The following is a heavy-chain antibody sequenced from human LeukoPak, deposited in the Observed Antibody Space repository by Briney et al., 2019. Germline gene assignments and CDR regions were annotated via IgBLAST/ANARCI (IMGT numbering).Heavy chain of an antibody. V-gene: IGHV3-7*01. CDR3: ATSLDAAMNT. CDR1: GFTFNTYW. CDR2: IKYDGSYK. J-gene: IGHJ4*02. Sequence: GGSLRLSREASGFTFNTYWMTWVRQAPGKGLEWLANIKYDGSYKYYAASVKGRFTISRDNARNSLYLQMNSLRAEDTGVYYCATSLDAAMNTGGQGILVTVSS. D-gene: IGHD5-18*01.